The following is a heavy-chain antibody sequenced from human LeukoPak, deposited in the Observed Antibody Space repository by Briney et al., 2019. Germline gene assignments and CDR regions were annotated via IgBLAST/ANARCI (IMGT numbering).Heavy chain of an antibody. Sequence: GGSLRLSCAASGFTFSSYWMSWVRQAPGKGLEWVSAISGSGGSTYYADSVKGRFTISRDNSKNTLYLQMNSLRAEDTAVYYCAKDLRVTYYDFWSGPSGGNFDYWGQGTLVTVSS. CDR3: AKDLRVTYYDFWSGPSGGNFDY. CDR2: ISGSGGST. V-gene: IGHV3-23*01. D-gene: IGHD3-3*01. J-gene: IGHJ4*02. CDR1: GFTFSSYW.